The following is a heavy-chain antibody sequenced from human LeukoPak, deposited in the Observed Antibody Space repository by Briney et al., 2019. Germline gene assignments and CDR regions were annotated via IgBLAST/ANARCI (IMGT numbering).Heavy chain of an antibody. D-gene: IGHD3-22*01. J-gene: IGHJ4*02. V-gene: IGHV1-18*01. Sequence: ASVKVSCKPSGYTFTSYGISGVRQAPGQGLEWMGWISANNGNTNYAQKLQGRVTMTTDTSTSTAYMELRSLRSDDTAVYYCARDPYYDSSGYTYFDYWGQGTLVTVSS. CDR3: ARDPYYDSSGYTYFDY. CDR2: ISANNGNT. CDR1: GYTFTSYG.